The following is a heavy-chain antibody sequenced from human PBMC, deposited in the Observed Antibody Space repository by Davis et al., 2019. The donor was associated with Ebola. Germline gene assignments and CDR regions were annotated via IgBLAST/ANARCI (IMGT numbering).Heavy chain of an antibody. Sequence: LRLSCTVSGGSITSSDYYWGWIRQSPGKGLEWIGYIYYSGSTDYNPSLKSRLAISVDTSKNQFSLYLSSVTAADTAVYYCARKDYYDTRADIWGQGTLVTVSS. D-gene: IGHD3-22*01. CDR3: ARKDYYDTRADI. CDR2: IYYSGST. J-gene: IGHJ4*02. CDR1: GGSITSSDYY. V-gene: IGHV4-30-4*08.